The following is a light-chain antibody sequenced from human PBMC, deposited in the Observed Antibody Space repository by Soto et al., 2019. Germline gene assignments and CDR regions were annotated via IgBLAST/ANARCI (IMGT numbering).Light chain of an antibody. J-gene: IGKJ1*01. CDR2: GAC. CDR1: QSVSSSY. Sequence: IVLTQSPGTLSLSPGERATLSSRASQSVSSSYLAWYQQKPGQAPRLLIYGACSRATGIPDRFSGSGSGPDVTLTISRLEAEDVGVYYCQQYGSSTGTFGPGAKVEIK. CDR3: QQYGSSTGT. V-gene: IGKV3-20*01.